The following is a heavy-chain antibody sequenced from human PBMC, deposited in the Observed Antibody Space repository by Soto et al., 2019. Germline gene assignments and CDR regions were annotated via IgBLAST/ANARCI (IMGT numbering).Heavy chain of an antibody. V-gene: IGHV3-9*01. CDR1: GFTFDDHA. CDR2: ISWNGDDI. CDR3: ATDRKSDDPRGWGLDY. D-gene: IGHD7-27*01. J-gene: IGHJ4*02. Sequence: ELQLVESGGGVVQFGRSLRLSCEASGFTFDDHAMHWVRQVPGKGLEWVSGISWNGDDIGYVDSVKGRFTITRDNVKNVLYLQMDSLTTYDTAVYCCATDRKSDDPRGWGLDYWGQGTLVTVSS.